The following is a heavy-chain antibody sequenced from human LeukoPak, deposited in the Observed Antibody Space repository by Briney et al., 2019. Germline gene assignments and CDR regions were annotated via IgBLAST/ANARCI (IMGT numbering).Heavy chain of an antibody. Sequence: GGSLRLSWAASGFTFSSYAMHWVRQAPGKGLEWVAVISYDGSNKYYADSVKGRFTISRDNSKNTLYLQMNSLRAEDTAVYYCASPTDDSSGYEEYFQHWGQGTLVTVSS. D-gene: IGHD3-22*01. CDR2: ISYDGSNK. V-gene: IGHV3-30-3*01. CDR3: ASPTDDSSGYEEYFQH. J-gene: IGHJ1*01. CDR1: GFTFSSYA.